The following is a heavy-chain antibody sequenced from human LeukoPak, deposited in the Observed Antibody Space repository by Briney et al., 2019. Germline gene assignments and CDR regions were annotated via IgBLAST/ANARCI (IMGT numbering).Heavy chain of an antibody. Sequence: GGSLRLSCAASGLTFSSYEMNWVRQAPGKGGEWVSYISSIISIIYSTDSVNARFTISRDNAKKSLYLQMHSLRAEDTAVYYCARDSHKFDSSGYYPDAFDIWGQGTMVTVSS. CDR1: GLTFSSYE. V-gene: IGHV3-48*03. CDR2: ISSIISII. D-gene: IGHD3-22*01. J-gene: IGHJ3*02. CDR3: ARDSHKFDSSGYYPDAFDI.